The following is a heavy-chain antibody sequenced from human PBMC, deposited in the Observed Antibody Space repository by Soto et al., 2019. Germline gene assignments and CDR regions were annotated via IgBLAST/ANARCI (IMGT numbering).Heavy chain of an antibody. V-gene: IGHV3-23*01. CDR1: GFTFKNFV. CDR3: AQDRGWGVVSPSHDL. CDR2: IRASGEQT. D-gene: IGHD2-21*01. Sequence: EVQLLESGGGLVQPGGSLRVSCATSGFTFKNFVMSWVRQAPGKGLEWVAAIRASGEQTFYADSVKGRFTISRDNSKNMLFLLMNSLRDDDTALYFCAQDRGWGVVSPSHDLWGQGTLVTVSS. J-gene: IGHJ4*02.